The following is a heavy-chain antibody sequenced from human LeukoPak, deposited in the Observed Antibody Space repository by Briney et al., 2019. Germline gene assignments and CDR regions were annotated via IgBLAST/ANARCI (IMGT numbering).Heavy chain of an antibody. Sequence: KPGGSLRLSCAASGFTFSDYNMRWIRQAPGKGLEWVSSISRSGSTKYYADSVKGRLTISRDNAKNSLFLQMNSLRAEDTAVYYCARRAGAYSHPYDYWGQGTLVTVSS. D-gene: IGHD4/OR15-4a*01. V-gene: IGHV3-11*01. CDR3: ARRAGAYSHPYDY. CDR2: ISRSGSTK. CDR1: GFTFSDYN. J-gene: IGHJ4*02.